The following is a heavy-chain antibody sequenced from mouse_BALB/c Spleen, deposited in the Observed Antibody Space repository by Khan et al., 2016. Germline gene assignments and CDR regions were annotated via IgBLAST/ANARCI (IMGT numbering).Heavy chain of an antibody. V-gene: IGHV3-8*02. CDR3: ARYDGSSYVRGMDD. Sequence: EVQLVESGPSLVKPSQALSLTCSVTGDSITSGYWNWIRKFPGIKLEYMGYITYRGSTYYNPSLKSRLSITLATSTNQYFLQLISLTTEDTATYYCARYDGSSYVRGMDDWGQGTSVTVSS. D-gene: IGHD1-1*01. J-gene: IGHJ4*01. CDR2: ITYRGST. CDR1: GDSITSGY.